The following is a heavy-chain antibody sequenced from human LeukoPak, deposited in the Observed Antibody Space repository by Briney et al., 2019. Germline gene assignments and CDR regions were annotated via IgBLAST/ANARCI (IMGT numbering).Heavy chain of an antibody. J-gene: IGHJ4*02. CDR2: IYHSGST. Sequence: PSETLSLTCAVSGGSISSGGYSWSWIRQPPGKGLEWIGYIYHSGSTYYNPSLKSRVTISVDRSKNQFSLKLSSVTAADTAVYYCARQSSGWDYWGQGTLVTVSS. D-gene: IGHD6-25*01. CDR1: GGSISSGGYS. V-gene: IGHV4-30-2*01. CDR3: ARQSSGWDY.